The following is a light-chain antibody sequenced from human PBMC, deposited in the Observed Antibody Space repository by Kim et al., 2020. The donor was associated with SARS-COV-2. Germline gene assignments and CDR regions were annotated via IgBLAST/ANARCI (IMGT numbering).Light chain of an antibody. CDR2: QAS. Sequence: ASVGARVTITCRASQIVATYLAWYQQKPGKAPKLLVYQASSLQVWVPSRFSGSGSGAEFTLSINSLQPDDFATYYCQHYIRFPYTLGQGTKLEI. V-gene: IGKV1-5*03. CDR1: QIVATY. CDR3: QHYIRFPYT. J-gene: IGKJ2*01.